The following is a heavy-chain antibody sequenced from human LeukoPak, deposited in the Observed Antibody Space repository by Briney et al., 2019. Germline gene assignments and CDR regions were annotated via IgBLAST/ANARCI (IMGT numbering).Heavy chain of an antibody. Sequence: RPGGSLRLSCAAFGFTFSSYSMNWVRQAPGKGLEWVSDINWNGGSTSYADSVKGRFTISRDNAKNSLYLQMNSLRAEDTALYYCAKGAVLLWFGEAMDVWGKGTTVTISS. J-gene: IGHJ6*04. CDR2: INWNGGST. CDR1: GFTFSSYS. D-gene: IGHD3-10*01. V-gene: IGHV3-20*04. CDR3: AKGAVLLWFGEAMDV.